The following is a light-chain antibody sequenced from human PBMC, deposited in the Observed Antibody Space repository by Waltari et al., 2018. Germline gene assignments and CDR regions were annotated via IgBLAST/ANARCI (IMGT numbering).Light chain of an antibody. CDR1: VSYVGGYNY. J-gene: IGLJ1*01. V-gene: IGLV2-14*03. CDR3: ASYTTSRTYV. CDR2: DVT. Sequence: QSALTQPASVSGSPGQSIAISGAGSVSYVGGYNYVSWYQQHPGKVPQLMIYDVTNRPSGVSNRFSGSKSGNTASLTISGLQTEDEADYYCASYTTSRTYVFGTGTRVTVL.